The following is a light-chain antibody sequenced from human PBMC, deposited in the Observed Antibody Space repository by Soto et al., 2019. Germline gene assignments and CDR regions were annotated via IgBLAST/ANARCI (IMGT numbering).Light chain of an antibody. CDR2: DNN. J-gene: IGLJ2*01. CDR1: SSNTGADYD. V-gene: IGLV1-40*01. CDR3: QSYDSSLSNLVV. Sequence: QSVLTQPPSVSGAPGQRVTISCTGSSSNTGADYDVHWHQHLPGSAPKLLIYDNNIRPSGVPDRFSGSKSGTSASLAITGLQAEDEGDYYCQSYDSSLSNLVVFGGGTKLTVL.